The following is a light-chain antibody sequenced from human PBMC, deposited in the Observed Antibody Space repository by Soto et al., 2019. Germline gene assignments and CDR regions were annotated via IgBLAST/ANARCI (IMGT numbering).Light chain of an antibody. CDR2: EVS. Sequence: QSVLTQPPSASGSPGQSVTISCTGTSSDVGKYDYVSWYQQHPGKAPKLMIYEVSNRPSGVSNRFSGSKSGNTASLTISGLQAEDETDYYCFSYTSSGTYVFGTGTKLTVL. V-gene: IGLV2-14*01. CDR1: SSDVGKYDY. CDR3: FSYTSSGTYV. J-gene: IGLJ1*01.